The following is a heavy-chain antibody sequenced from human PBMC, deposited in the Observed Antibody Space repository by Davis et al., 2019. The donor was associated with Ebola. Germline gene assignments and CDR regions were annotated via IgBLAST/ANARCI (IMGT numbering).Heavy chain of an antibody. CDR2: INPSGGST. J-gene: IGHJ4*02. D-gene: IGHD6-6*01. CDR1: GYTFTSYG. V-gene: IGHV1-46*01. Sequence: ASVKVSCKASGYTFTSYGISWVRQAPGQGLEWMGIINPSGGSTSYAQKFQGRVTMTRDTSTSTVYMELSSLRSEDTAVYYCARGWRLVLFDYWGQGTLVTVSS. CDR3: ARGWRLVLFDY.